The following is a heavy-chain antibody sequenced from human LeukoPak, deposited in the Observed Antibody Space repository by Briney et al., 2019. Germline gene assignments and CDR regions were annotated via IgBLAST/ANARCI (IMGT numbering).Heavy chain of an antibody. Sequence: GGSLRLSCAAPGFTVSSNYMSWVRQAPGKGLEWVSVIYSGGSTYSADSVKGRFTISRDNSKNTLYLQMSSLRAEDTAVYYCARGRGGYCSSTSCSRGNWFDPWGQGTLVTVSS. CDR1: GFTVSSNY. D-gene: IGHD2-2*01. CDR2: IYSGGST. J-gene: IGHJ5*02. CDR3: ARGRGGYCSSTSCSRGNWFDP. V-gene: IGHV3-53*01.